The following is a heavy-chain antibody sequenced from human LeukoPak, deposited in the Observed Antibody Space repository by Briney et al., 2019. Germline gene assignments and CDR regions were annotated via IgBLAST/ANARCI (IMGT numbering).Heavy chain of an antibody. V-gene: IGHV3-30*02. CDR3: AKDLSRSPDY. CDR1: GFTFSSYG. D-gene: IGHD6-13*01. Sequence: PGGSLRLSCAASGFTFSSYGMHWVRQAPGKGLEWVAFIRSDGSNKYYGDSVKGRFTISRDNSKNTLYLQMNSLRAEDTAVYYCAKDLSRSPDYWGQGTLVTVSS. J-gene: IGHJ4*02. CDR2: IRSDGSNK.